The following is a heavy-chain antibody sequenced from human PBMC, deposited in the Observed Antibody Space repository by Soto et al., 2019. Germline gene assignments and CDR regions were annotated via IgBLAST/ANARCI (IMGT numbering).Heavy chain of an antibody. CDR3: AREGLPGAHDY. V-gene: IGHV1-2*02. J-gene: IGHJ4*02. Sequence: VPVKVSCKASRYTFTGYLVHWVRQAPGQGLEWMGWINPKTGGANYAQKFQGRVTMTRDTSISTAYMEVSSLRSDDTALYFCAREGLPGAHDYWGQGTLVTVSS. CDR1: RYTFTGYL. D-gene: IGHD2-2*01. CDR2: INPKTGGA.